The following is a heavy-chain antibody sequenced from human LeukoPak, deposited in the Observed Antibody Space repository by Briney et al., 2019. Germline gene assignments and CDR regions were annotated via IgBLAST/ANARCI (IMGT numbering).Heavy chain of an antibody. Sequence: PGGSLRLSCAASGFTFSSYAMSWVRQAPGKGLEWVSSASGSGGSTYYADSVKGRFTISRDNSKNTLYLQINSLRAEDTAVYYCAKGASVGTTSFFDYWGQGTLVTVSS. V-gene: IGHV3-23*01. CDR2: ASGSGGST. CDR3: AKGASVGTTSFFDY. CDR1: GFTFSSYA. J-gene: IGHJ4*02. D-gene: IGHD1-26*01.